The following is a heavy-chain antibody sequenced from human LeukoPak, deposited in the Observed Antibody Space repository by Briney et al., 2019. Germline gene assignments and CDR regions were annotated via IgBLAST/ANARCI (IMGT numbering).Heavy chain of an antibody. CDR2: INHSGST. Sequence: PSETLSLTCAVYGGSFSGYYWSWIRQPPGKGLEWIGEINHSGSTNYNPSLKSRVTISVDTSKNQFSLKLSSVTAADTAVYYCARLSRRRLLYYYYYMDVWAKGPRSPSP. CDR3: ARLSRRRLLYYYYYMDV. CDR1: GGSFSGYY. D-gene: IGHD2-15*01. J-gene: IGHJ6*03. V-gene: IGHV4-34*01.